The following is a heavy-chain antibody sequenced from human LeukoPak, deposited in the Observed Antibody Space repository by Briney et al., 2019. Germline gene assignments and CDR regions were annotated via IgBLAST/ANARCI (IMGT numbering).Heavy chain of an antibody. CDR3: AKDETPYYYDSRGYSHWGYFQH. Sequence: GGSLRLSCAASGFTFDDYAMHWVRQAPGKGLEWVSGISWNSGSIGYADSVKGRFTISRDNAKNSLYLQMNSLRAEDMALYYCAKDETPYYYDSRGYSHWGYFQHWGQGTLVTVSS. J-gene: IGHJ1*01. V-gene: IGHV3-9*03. D-gene: IGHD3-22*01. CDR2: ISWNSGSI. CDR1: GFTFDDYA.